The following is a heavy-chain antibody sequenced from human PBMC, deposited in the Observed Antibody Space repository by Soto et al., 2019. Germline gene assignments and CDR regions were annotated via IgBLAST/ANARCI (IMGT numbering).Heavy chain of an antibody. V-gene: IGHV4-59*01. CDR1: GGSISSYY. CDR2: IYYSGST. D-gene: IGHD4-17*01. Sequence: PSETLSLTCTVSGGSISSYYWSWIRQPPGKGLEWIGYIYYSGSTNYNPSLKSRVTISVDTSKNQLSLKLSSVTAADTAVYYCARGWMTTVTTFDYWGQGTLVTVSS. J-gene: IGHJ4*02. CDR3: ARGWMTTVTTFDY.